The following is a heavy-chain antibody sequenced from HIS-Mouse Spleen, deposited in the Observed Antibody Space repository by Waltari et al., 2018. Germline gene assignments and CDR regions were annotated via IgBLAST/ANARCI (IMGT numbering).Heavy chain of an antibody. D-gene: IGHD4-4*01. CDR3: ARVLHSNYDN. Sequence: QVQLQQWGAGLLKPSETLSLTCAVYGGSFSGYYWSWIRQPPGKGLEWIGEINHSGSTNYNPSLKSRVTISVDTSKNQFSLKLSSVTAADTAVYYCARVLHSNYDNWGQGTLVTVSS. CDR1: GGSFSGYY. J-gene: IGHJ4*02. V-gene: IGHV4-34*01. CDR2: INHSGST.